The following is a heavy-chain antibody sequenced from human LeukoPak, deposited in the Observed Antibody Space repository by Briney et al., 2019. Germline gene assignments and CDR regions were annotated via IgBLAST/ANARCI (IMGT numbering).Heavy chain of an antibody. V-gene: IGHV4-34*01. CDR3: GRGLRYSESYVVEY. CDR2: INHSGST. J-gene: IGHJ4*02. D-gene: IGHD1-26*01. Sequence: SETLSLTCAVYDGSFSGYYWSWIRQPPGKGLEWIGEINHSGSTNYNPSLKSRVTISVDTSKNQFSLKLSSVSAADTAVYHCGRGLRYSESYVVEYWGQGTLVTVSS. CDR1: DGSFSGYY.